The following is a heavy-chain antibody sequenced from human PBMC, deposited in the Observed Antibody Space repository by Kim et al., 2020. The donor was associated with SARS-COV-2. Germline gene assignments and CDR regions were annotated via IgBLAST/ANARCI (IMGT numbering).Heavy chain of an antibody. J-gene: IGHJ4*02. CDR2: ISGSGGST. CDR3: AKEYKVAVPPRSPLGY. D-gene: IGHD6-19*01. V-gene: IGHV3-23*01. CDR1: GFTFSSYA. Sequence: GGSLRLSCAASGFTFSSYAMSWVRQAPGKGLEWVSAISGSGGSTYYADSVKGRFTISRDNSKNTLYLQMNSLRAEDTAVYYCAKEYKVAVPPRSPLGYWGQGTLVTVSS.